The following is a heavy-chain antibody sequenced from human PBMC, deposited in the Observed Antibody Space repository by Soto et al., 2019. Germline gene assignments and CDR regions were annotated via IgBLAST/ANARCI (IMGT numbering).Heavy chain of an antibody. CDR1: GFTFSSYA. Sequence: GGSLRLSCAASGFTFSSYAMSWVRQAPGKGLEWVSAISGSGGSTYYADSVKGRFTISRDNSKNTLYLQMNSLRAEDTAVYYCAKDPTNRIVLMVSEGLQNWFDPWGQGTLVTVSS. J-gene: IGHJ5*02. CDR3: AKDPTNRIVLMVSEGLQNWFDP. V-gene: IGHV3-23*01. D-gene: IGHD2-8*01. CDR2: ISGSGGST.